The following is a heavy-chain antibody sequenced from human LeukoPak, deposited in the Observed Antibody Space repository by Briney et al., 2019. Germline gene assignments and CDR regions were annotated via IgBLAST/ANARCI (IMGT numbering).Heavy chain of an antibody. Sequence: GGSLRLSCAASGFTVSSNYMSWVSQAPGKGLEWVSVIYSGGSTYYADSVKGRFTISRDNSKNTLYLQMNSLRAEDTAVYYCARVSYRYGDYAYWGQGTLVTVSS. CDR3: ARVSYRYGDYAY. V-gene: IGHV3-66*02. CDR1: GFTVSSNY. J-gene: IGHJ4*02. CDR2: IYSGGST. D-gene: IGHD4-17*01.